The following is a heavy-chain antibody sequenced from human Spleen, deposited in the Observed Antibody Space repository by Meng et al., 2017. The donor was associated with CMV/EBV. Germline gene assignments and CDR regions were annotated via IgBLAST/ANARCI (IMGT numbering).Heavy chain of an antibody. J-gene: IGHJ4*02. V-gene: IGHV4-39*07. CDR3: ARELGAAARSY. CDR2: IYYSGST. D-gene: IGHD6-13*01. Sequence: QLQLQESGPGLVKPSETLSLPCTVSGGSISRSSYYWGWIRQPPGKGLEWIGSIYYSGSTYYNPSLKSRVTISVDTSKNQFSLKLSSVTAADTAVYYCARELGAAARSYWGQGTLVTVSS. CDR1: GGSISRSSYY.